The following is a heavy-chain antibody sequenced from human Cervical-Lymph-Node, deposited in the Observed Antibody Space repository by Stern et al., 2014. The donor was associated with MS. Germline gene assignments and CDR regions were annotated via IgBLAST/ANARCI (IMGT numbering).Heavy chain of an antibody. CDR1: GDSISGSSDY. Sequence: VQLVESGPGLVKPSQTLSLSCAVSGDSISGSSDYWSWIRQPAGRGLEWIGRIYPSGSTSYNPPLRSRVTMSVDTSKNQFSLELSSVTAADTAVYYCVRDVRSMYDWDYFWFDPWGQGTLVTVSS. V-gene: IGHV4-61*02. CDR2: IYPSGST. D-gene: IGHD1-7*01. CDR3: VRDVRSMYDWDYFWFDP. J-gene: IGHJ5*02.